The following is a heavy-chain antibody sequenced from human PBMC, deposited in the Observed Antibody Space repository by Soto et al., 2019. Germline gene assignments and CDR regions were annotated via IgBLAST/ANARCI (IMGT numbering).Heavy chain of an antibody. D-gene: IGHD5-12*01. CDR3: SKDLREMATIRPDY. CDR1: GFTFSSFG. J-gene: IGHJ4*02. V-gene: IGHV3-30*18. CDR2: ISYDGIDK. Sequence: QVQLVESGGGVVQPGGSLRLSCAASGFTFSSFGIHWVRQAPGKGLEWVAVISYDGIDKNYGDSEKGRFTISREKSKNMVYLQMNSVRAEDTAVYYCSKDLREMATIRPDYWGQGILVTVSS.